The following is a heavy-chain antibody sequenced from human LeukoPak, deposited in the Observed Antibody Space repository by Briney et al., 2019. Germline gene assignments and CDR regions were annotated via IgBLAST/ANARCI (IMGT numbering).Heavy chain of an antibody. CDR2: ISHSGST. CDR1: GGSISSGGYY. J-gene: IGHJ4*02. V-gene: IGHV4-30-2*01. CDR3: AREVVPAAIGY. Sequence: PSETLSLTCTVSGGSISSGGYYWSWIRQPPGKDLEWIGYISHSGSTSYNPSVKSRVTISIDRSNNQFSLKLSSVTIADTAVYYCAREVVPAAIGYWGQGTLVTVSS. D-gene: IGHD2-2*01.